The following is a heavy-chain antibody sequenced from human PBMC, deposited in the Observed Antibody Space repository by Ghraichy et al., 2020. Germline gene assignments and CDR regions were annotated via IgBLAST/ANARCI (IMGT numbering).Heavy chain of an antibody. CDR2: ISSSGSTI. CDR1: GFTFSDYY. V-gene: IGHV3-11*01. J-gene: IGHJ4*02. D-gene: IGHD4-11*01. CDR3: ARVGDMTTPSV. Sequence: GESLNISCAASGFTFSDYYMSWIRQAPGKGLEWVSYISSSGSTIYYADSVKGRFTISRDNAKNSLYLQMNSLRAEDTAVYYCARVGDMTTPSVWGQGTLVTVSS.